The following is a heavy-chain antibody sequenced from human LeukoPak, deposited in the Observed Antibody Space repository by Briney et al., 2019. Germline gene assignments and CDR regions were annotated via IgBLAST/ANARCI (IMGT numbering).Heavy chain of an antibody. J-gene: IGHJ6*03. CDR1: GRSISSSSYY. CDR2: IYYSGST. Sequence: PSETLSLTCTVSGRSISSSSYYWCWIRQPPGKGPEWIGSIYYSGSTYYNPSLKSRITISVDTSKNQFSLRLSSVTAADTAVYYCARYYYYYYMDVWGKGTTVTVSS. CDR3: ARYYYYYYMDV. V-gene: IGHV4-39*01.